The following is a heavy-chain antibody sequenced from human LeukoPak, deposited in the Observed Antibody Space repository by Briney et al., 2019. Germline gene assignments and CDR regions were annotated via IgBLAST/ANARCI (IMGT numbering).Heavy chain of an antibody. D-gene: IGHD3-3*01. CDR2: IYYSEST. J-gene: IGHJ6*04. Sequence: ASETLSLTCTVSGGSISSYYWSWIRQPPGKGLEWIGYIYYSESTNYNPSLKGRVTISVDTSKNQFSLKLSSVTAADTAVYYCARDVTYYDYDVWGKGTTVTVSS. CDR3: ARDVTYYDYDV. V-gene: IGHV4-59*01. CDR1: GGSISSYY.